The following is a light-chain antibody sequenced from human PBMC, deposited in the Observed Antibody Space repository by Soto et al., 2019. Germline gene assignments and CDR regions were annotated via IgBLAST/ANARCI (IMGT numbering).Light chain of an antibody. CDR2: DAS. J-gene: IGKJ1*01. Sequence: GDSVTIPCRASRSISDWLAWYQQKPGQAPELLIFDASNLKSGVSSRFSGSGSGTEFTLTISRLQPDDVATYYCLQYSSHSWTFGQGTKVDI. CDR1: RSISDW. V-gene: IGKV1-5*01. CDR3: LQYSSHSWT.